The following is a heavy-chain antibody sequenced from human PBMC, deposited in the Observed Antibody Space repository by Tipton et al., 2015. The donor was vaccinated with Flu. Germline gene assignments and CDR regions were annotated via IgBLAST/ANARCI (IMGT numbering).Heavy chain of an antibody. V-gene: IGHV1-18*01. CDR3: ARYYDILTGHGMDV. CDR1: GYTFTTYG. Sequence: QLVQSGAEVKRPGASVKVSCEASGYTFTTYGISWVRQAPGQGLEWMGWISANNGETKYAQKFKGRVTLTMDASTSTAFMELRSLRSNDTAVYYCARYYDILTGHGMDVWGQGP. D-gene: IGHD3-9*01. CDR2: ISANNGET. J-gene: IGHJ6*02.